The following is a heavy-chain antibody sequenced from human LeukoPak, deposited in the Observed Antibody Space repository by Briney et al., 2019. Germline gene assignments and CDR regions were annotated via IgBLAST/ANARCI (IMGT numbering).Heavy chain of an antibody. CDR1: GYTFTSYD. V-gene: IGHV1-8*01. CDR2: MNPNSGNT. D-gene: IGHD3-10*01. Sequence: ASVKVSCKASGYTFTSYDINWVRQATGQGLEWMGWMNPNSGNTGYAQKFQGRVTMTRNTSISTAYMELSSLRSKDTAVYYCARGRDGSGSYWFDYWGQGTLVTVSS. J-gene: IGHJ4*02. CDR3: ARGRDGSGSYWFDY.